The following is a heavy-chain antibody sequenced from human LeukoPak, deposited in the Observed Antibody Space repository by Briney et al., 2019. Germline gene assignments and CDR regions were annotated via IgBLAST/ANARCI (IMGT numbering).Heavy chain of an antibody. V-gene: IGHV1-18*01. D-gene: IGHD6-13*01. CDR3: ATGKAGDGFDY. Sequence: ASVKVSCKASGYTFTSYGISWVRQAPGQGLEWMGWISAYNGNTNYAQKLQGRVTMTTDTSTSTAYMELSSLRSEDTAVYYCATGKAGDGFDYWGQGTLVTVSS. J-gene: IGHJ4*02. CDR2: ISAYNGNT. CDR1: GYTFTSYG.